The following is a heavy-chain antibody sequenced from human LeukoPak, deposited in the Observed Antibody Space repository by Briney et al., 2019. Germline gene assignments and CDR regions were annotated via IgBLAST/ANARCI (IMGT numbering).Heavy chain of an antibody. D-gene: IGHD1-1*01. Sequence: ASVKVSYKASGFTFTSSAMLWVRQARGQRLEWIGWIVVGSGNTNYAQKFQERVTITRDMSTSTAYMELSSLRSEDTAVYYCAAGGYDFAYWGQGTLVTVSS. J-gene: IGHJ4*02. CDR3: AAGGYDFAY. CDR1: GFTFTSSA. CDR2: IVVGSGNT. V-gene: IGHV1-58*02.